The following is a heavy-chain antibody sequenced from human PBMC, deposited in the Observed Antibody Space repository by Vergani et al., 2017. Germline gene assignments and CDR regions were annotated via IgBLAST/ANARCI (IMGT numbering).Heavy chain of an antibody. CDR2: ISSSSSYI. V-gene: IGHV3-21*01. J-gene: IGHJ5*02. Sequence: EVQLVESGGGLVKPGGSLRLSCAASGFTLSSYSPNWVRQAPGKGVEGGTSISSSSSYIYYTDSVKGRFTISRDNAKNSLYLQMNSLRAEDTAVYYCARPEDAWGQGTLVTVSS. CDR1: GFTLSSYS. CDR3: ARPEDA.